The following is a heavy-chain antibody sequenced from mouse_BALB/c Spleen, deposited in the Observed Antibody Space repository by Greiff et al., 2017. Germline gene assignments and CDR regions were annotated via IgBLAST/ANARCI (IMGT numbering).Heavy chain of an antibody. CDR3: ANRLGVDY. Sequence: QVQLKESGAELARPGASVKMSCKASGYTFTSYWMHWVKQRPGQGLEWIGYINPSTGYTEYNQKFKDKATLTADKSSSTAYMQLSSLTSEDSAVYYCANRLGVDYWGQGTTLTVSS. J-gene: IGHJ2*01. D-gene: IGHD4-1*01. V-gene: IGHV1-4*01. CDR2: INPSTGYT. CDR1: GYTFTSYW.